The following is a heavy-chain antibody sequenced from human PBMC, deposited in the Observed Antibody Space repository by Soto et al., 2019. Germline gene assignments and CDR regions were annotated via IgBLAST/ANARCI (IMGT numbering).Heavy chain of an antibody. Sequence: QPGGSLRLSCAASGFTFSSYGMYWVRQAPGKGLEWVAVIWHDGTNKYYVESVKGRFTISRDNSKNTLYLQMNSLRAEDTAVYYCARDRWEIAAAVNSVLDYWGQGTLVTVSS. CDR1: GFTFSSYG. CDR2: IWHDGTNK. D-gene: IGHD6-13*01. CDR3: ARDRWEIAAAVNSVLDY. J-gene: IGHJ4*02. V-gene: IGHV3-33*01.